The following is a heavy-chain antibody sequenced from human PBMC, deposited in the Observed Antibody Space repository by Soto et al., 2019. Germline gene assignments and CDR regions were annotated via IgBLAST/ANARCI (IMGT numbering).Heavy chain of an antibody. CDR2: IYDSETT. Sequence: QVQLQESGPGLVKPSQTLSLTCTVSGGSINSDDSYWSWLRQPPGRGLEWIGYIYDSETTYYNPSLKSRVTISVATSKNQFSLKLNSVTAADTAVYYCARARQSEILDMLASNGMDVWGQGTMVIVSS. V-gene: IGHV4-30-4*01. CDR1: GGSINSDDSY. CDR3: ARARQSEILDMLASNGMDV. J-gene: IGHJ6*02. D-gene: IGHD2-15*01.